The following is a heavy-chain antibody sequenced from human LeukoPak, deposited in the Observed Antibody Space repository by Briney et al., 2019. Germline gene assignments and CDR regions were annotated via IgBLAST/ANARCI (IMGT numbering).Heavy chain of an antibody. Sequence: GASVKVSCKASGYTFTGYYMHWVRQAPGQGHEWMGRINPNIGGTNYARKFQGRVTMTRDTSISTIYMELSRLRSDDTAVYYCARVGAGLNDAFDIWGQGTMVTVSS. CDR3: ARVGAGLNDAFDI. CDR1: GYTFTGYY. V-gene: IGHV1-2*06. D-gene: IGHD1-26*01. CDR2: INPNIGGT. J-gene: IGHJ3*02.